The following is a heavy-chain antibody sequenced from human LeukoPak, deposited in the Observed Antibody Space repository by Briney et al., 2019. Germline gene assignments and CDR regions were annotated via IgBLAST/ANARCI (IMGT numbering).Heavy chain of an antibody. Sequence: SETLSLTCSVSGDSIGGRGYFWGWVPQPPGRGLEWIGSIYHSGSPYYNPYLKSLVTISVDTSRNQFSVRLSSVSAADTAVYYCARGPYYFDSWGQGTLVTASS. CDR1: GDSIGGRGYF. V-gene: IGHV4-39*07. CDR3: ARGPYYFDS. CDR2: IYHSGSP. J-gene: IGHJ4*02.